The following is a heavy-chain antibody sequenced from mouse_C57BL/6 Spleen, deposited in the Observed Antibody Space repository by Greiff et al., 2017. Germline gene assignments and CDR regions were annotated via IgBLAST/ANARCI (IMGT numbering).Heavy chain of an antibody. CDR2: IYPGSGST. CDR1: GYTFTSYW. D-gene: IGHD2-5*01. Sequence: QVQLQQSGAELVKPGASVKMSCKASGYTFTSYWITWVKQRPGQGLEWIGDIYPGSGSTNYNEKFKSKATLTVDTSSSTAYMQLSSLTSEDSAVYYCASYYSNYQSAMDYWGQGTSVTVSS. V-gene: IGHV1-55*01. J-gene: IGHJ4*01. CDR3: ASYYSNYQSAMDY.